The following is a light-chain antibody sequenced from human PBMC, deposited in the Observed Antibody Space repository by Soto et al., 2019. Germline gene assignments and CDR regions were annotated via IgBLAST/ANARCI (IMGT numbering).Light chain of an antibody. J-gene: IGKJ2*01. Sequence: EIVLTQSPCTLSLSPGERATLSCRASQSVSSSYLAWYQQKPGQAHRLLIYGASSRATGIPDMFSGSGSGSDFNLTISRLEPEDVGVDNCQQHGNSPPYTFGQGTKLEIK. CDR3: QQHGNSPPYT. V-gene: IGKV3-20*01. CDR2: GAS. CDR1: QSVSSSY.